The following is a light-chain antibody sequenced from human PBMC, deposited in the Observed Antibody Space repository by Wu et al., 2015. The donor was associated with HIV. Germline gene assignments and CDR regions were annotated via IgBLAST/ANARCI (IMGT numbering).Light chain of an antibody. CDR3: QQYNSYSAT. CDR1: QSISSY. V-gene: IGKV1-5*03. J-gene: IGKJ4*01. CDR2: KAS. Sequence: DIQMTQSPSSLSASVGDRVTITCRASQSISSYLNWYQQKPGKAPKLLIYKASSLESGVPSRFSGSGSGTEFTLTISSLQPDDFATYYCQQYNSYSATFGGGTKVEIK.